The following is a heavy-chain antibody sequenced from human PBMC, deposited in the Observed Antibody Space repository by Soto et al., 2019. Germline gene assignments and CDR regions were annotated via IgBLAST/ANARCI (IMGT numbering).Heavy chain of an antibody. V-gene: IGHV3-66*01. CDR3: ARGSEAVAGYNFDY. J-gene: IGHJ4*02. CDR2: IYSGGST. Sequence: PGGSLRLSCAASGFTVSSNYMTWVRQAPGKGLEWVSFIYSGGSTYYTDSVKGRFTISRDNSKNTLYLQMNSLRAEDTAVYYCARGSEAVAGYNFDYLGQGTLVTVSS. CDR1: GFTVSSNY. D-gene: IGHD6-19*01.